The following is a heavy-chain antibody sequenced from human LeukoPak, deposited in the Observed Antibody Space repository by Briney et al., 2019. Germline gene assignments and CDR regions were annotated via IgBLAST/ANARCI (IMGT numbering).Heavy chain of an antibody. CDR3: ARGSTYYDSSGQVPFDY. Sequence: GGSLRLCCAASGFTFSTYSMNWVRQAPGKGLEWVSYISSSSSTIYYADSVKGRFTISRDNAKNSLYLQMNSLRAEDTAVYYCARGSTYYDSSGQVPFDYWGQGTLVTVSS. D-gene: IGHD3-22*01. J-gene: IGHJ4*02. CDR2: ISSSSSTI. CDR1: GFTFSTYS. V-gene: IGHV3-48*01.